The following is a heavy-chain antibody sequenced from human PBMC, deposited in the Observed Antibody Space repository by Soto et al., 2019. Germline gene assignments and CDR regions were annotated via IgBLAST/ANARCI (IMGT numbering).Heavy chain of an antibody. CDR1: GFTFSNAW. J-gene: IGHJ6*03. CDR3: TTNIMNLRGYYDFWSGYRRAYYYYYMDV. CDR2: IKSKTDGGTT. Sequence: EVQLVESGGGLVKPGGSLRLSCAASGFTFSNAWMSWVRQAPGKGLEWVGRIKSKTDGGTTDYAAPVKGRFTISRDDSKNTLYLQMNSLKTEDTAVYYCTTNIMNLRGYYDFWSGYRRAYYYYYMDVWGKGTTVTVSS. V-gene: IGHV3-15*01. D-gene: IGHD3-3*01.